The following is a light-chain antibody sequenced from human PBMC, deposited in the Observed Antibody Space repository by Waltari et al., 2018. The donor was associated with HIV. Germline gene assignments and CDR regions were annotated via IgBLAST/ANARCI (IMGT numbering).Light chain of an antibody. CDR1: SSDVGRYNY. V-gene: IGLV2-11*01. Sequence: QSALTQPRSVSGSPGQSVTISCPGTSSDVGRYNYVSWYQQHPGKAPKLMIYDVSKRPSGVPDRFSGSKSGNTASLTISGLQAEDEADYYCCSYAGSYTPVFGGGTKLTVL. CDR2: DVS. J-gene: IGLJ2*01. CDR3: CSYAGSYTPV.